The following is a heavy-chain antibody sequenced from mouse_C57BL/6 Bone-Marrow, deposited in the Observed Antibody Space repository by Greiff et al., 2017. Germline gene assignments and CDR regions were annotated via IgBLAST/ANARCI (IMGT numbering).Heavy chain of an antibody. Sequence: VQLQQSGPELVKPGASVKISCKASGYSFTGYYMNWVKQSPEKSLEWIGEINPSTGGTTYNQKFKAKATLTLDKSSSTAYMLLKSLTSEDSAVYYCARYDGYWGQGTLVTVSA. V-gene: IGHV1-42*01. CDR2: INPSTGGT. J-gene: IGHJ3*02. CDR3: ARYDGY. CDR1: GYSFTGYY. D-gene: IGHD2-3*01.